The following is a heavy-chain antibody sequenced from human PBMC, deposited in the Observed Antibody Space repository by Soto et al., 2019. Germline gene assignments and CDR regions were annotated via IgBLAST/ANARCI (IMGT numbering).Heavy chain of an antibody. CDR1: GGSISSGEYY. V-gene: IGHV4-30-4*01. J-gene: IGHJ6*02. Sequence: QVQLQESGPGLVKPSQTLSLTCTVSGGSISSGEYYWSWIRQPPGEGLEWIGNIYYSGTTYNNPSLKSRVTISVDTSKNQFSLKLSSVTAADTAVYYCARDGGFCTNGVCPVYYYYGMDVWGQGTTVTVSS. CDR3: ARDGGFCTNGVCPVYYYYGMDV. CDR2: IYYSGTT. D-gene: IGHD2-8*01.